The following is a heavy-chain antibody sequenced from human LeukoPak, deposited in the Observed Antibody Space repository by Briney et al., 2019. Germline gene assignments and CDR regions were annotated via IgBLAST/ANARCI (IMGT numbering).Heavy chain of an antibody. CDR3: ARENDYGNNWFDP. D-gene: IGHD4-17*01. Sequence: ASVKVSCKSSGYXFSSYYMHWVRQAPGQGLEWMGIINPSGDSTTYAQKFQGRVTMTRDTSTRTVYMEPSSLRSDDTAVYYCARENDYGNNWFDPWGQGTLVTVSS. CDR1: GYXFSSYY. CDR2: INPSGDST. V-gene: IGHV1-46*01. J-gene: IGHJ5*02.